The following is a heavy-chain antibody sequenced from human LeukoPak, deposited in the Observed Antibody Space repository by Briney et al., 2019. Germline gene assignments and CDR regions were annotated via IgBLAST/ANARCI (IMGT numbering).Heavy chain of an antibody. D-gene: IGHD2-21*01. CDR2: IKIDGSEK. J-gene: IGHJ4*02. V-gene: IGHV3-7*01. CDR3: VKYGGDLGVAFDC. Sequence: GGSLRLSCAASGFTFSTHWMSWVRQAPGKGLEWVANIKIDGSEKNYVDSVKGRFTISRDNAKNSLYLQMNSLRAEDAAVYYCVKYGGDLGVAFDCWGQGTLVTVSS. CDR1: GFTFSTHW.